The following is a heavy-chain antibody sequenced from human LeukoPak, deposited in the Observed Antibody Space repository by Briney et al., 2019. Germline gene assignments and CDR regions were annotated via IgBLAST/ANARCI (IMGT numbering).Heavy chain of an antibody. CDR2: ITASGTAM. V-gene: IGHV3-48*02. J-gene: IGHJ4*02. D-gene: IGHD1-26*01. CDR1: GFTFSSYS. CDR3: ASSGSYRFDY. Sequence: GGSLRLSCAASGFTFSSYSMNWVRQVPGKGLEWVSHITASGTAMFYADSVKGRFTISRDNAKNSLYLQMNSLRDEDTAVYYCASSGSYRFDYWGQGTLVTVSS.